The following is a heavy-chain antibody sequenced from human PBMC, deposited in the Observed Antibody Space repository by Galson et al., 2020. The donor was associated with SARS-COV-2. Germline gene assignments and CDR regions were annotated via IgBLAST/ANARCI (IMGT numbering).Heavy chain of an antibody. V-gene: IGHV3-9*01. Sequence: SLKISCAASGFTFDDYAMHWVRQAPGKGLEWVSGISWNSGSIGYADSVKGRFTISRDNAKNSLYLQMNSLRAEDTALYYCAKAEDGSESYNWFDPWGQGALVTVSS. J-gene: IGHJ5*01. CDR1: GFTFDDYA. CDR2: ISWNSGSI. CDR3: AKAEDGSESYNWFDP. D-gene: IGHD3-10*01.